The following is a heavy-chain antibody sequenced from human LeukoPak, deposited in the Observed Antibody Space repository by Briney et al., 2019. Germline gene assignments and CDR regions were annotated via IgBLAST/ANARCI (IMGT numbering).Heavy chain of an antibody. Sequence: SETLSLTCAVSGGSISSSNWWSWVRQPPGKGLEWIGEIYHSGSTNYNPSLKSRVTISVDKSKNQFSLKLSSVTAADTAVYYCASVIRESSSWVRGYYGMDVWGQGTTVTVSS. CDR1: GGSISSSNW. D-gene: IGHD6-13*01. V-gene: IGHV4-4*02. J-gene: IGHJ6*02. CDR2: IYHSGST. CDR3: ASVIRESSSWVRGYYGMDV.